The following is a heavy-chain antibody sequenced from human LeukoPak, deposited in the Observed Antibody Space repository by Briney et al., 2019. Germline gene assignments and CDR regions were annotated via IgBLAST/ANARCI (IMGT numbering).Heavy chain of an antibody. J-gene: IGHJ5*02. V-gene: IGHV4-31*03. CDR2: TYYSGST. Sequence: SETLSLTCTVSGSSISIGGYYWSWIRQHPGKGLEWIGYTYYSGSTYHNPSLKSRITISVDTSKRQFSLKLSSVTAADTAVYYCARHVAMATIGDWFDPWGQGTLVTVSS. CDR3: ARHVAMATIGDWFDP. CDR1: GSSISIGGYY. D-gene: IGHD5-24*01.